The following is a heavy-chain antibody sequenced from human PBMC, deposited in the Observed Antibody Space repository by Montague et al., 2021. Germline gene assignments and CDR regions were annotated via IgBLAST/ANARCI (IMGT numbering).Heavy chain of an antibody. J-gene: IGHJ6*02. V-gene: IGHV3-13*04. D-gene: IGHD3-22*01. CDR2: IGTAGDT. CDR3: ARGAHSSGYYGYYYYYGMDV. CDR1: GFTFSSYD. Sequence: SLRLSCPASGFTFSSYDMHWVRQATGNGLEWVSAIGTAGDTYYPGSVKGRFTISRENAKNSLYLQMNSLRAGDTAVYYCARGAHSSGYYGYYYYYGMDVWGQGTTVTVSS.